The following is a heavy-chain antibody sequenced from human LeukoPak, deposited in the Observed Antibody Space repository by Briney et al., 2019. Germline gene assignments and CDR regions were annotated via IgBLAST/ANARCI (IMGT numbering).Heavy chain of an antibody. D-gene: IGHD2-15*01. CDR3: ARPIVVVVAASPGYNWFDP. J-gene: IGHJ5*02. Sequence: GGSLRLSCAASGFIFNDYYMTWIRQAPGKGLEWVSYISSGGSTIYYADSVKGRFTISRDNSKNTLYLQMNSLRAEDTAVYYCARPIVVVVAASPGYNWFDPWGQGTLVTVSS. V-gene: IGHV3-11*01. CDR2: ISSGGSTI. CDR1: GFIFNDYY.